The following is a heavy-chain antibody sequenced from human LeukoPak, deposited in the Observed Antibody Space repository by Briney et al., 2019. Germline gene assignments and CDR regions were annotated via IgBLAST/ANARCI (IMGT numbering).Heavy chain of an antibody. Sequence: GGSLRLSCVASGFTFSNYPMHWVRQAPGKGLEWVAIISHDGTNKYHADSVKGRFAISRDNSKNTLYLQMNSLRAEDTALYYCARDVDSSGYWAYYFDYWGQGTLVTVSS. CDR2: ISHDGTNK. V-gene: IGHV3-30*09. D-gene: IGHD3-22*01. J-gene: IGHJ4*02. CDR1: GFTFSNYP. CDR3: ARDVDSSGYWAYYFDY.